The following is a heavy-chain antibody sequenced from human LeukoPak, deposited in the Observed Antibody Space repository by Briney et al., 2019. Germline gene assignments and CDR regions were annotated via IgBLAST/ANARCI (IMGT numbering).Heavy chain of an antibody. CDR3: ARDLGQYYDTSDNWFDP. V-gene: IGHV3-74*01. D-gene: IGHD3-22*01. CDR2: INSDGINT. CDR1: GFTFSRYS. Sequence: GGSLRLSCAASGFTFSRYSMNWVRQAPGKGLVWVSRINSDGINTSYADSVKGRFTISRDNAKNTLNLQMNSLRAEDTAVYYCARDLGQYYDTSDNWFDPWGQGTLVTVSS. J-gene: IGHJ5*02.